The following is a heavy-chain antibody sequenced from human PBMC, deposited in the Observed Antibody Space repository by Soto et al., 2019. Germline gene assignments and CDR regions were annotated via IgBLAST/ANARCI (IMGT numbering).Heavy chain of an antibody. Sequence: PGESLKISCKGSGYSFTSYWISWVLQIPWKGLEWMGRIDPSDSYTNYSPSFQGHVTISADKSISTAYLQWSSLKASDTAMYYCARHQTGYSSLWAGHDGWFDPWGQGTLVTVSS. D-gene: IGHD6-19*01. J-gene: IGHJ5*02. V-gene: IGHV5-10-1*01. CDR3: ARHQTGYSSLWAGHDGWFDP. CDR2: IDPSDSYT. CDR1: GYSFTSYW.